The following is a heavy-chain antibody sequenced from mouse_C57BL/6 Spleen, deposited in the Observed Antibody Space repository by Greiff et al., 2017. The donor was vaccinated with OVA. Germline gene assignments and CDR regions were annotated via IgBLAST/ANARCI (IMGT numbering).Heavy chain of an antibody. V-gene: IGHV1-52*01. CDR2: IDPSDSET. CDR3: ARGDERSRFAY. J-gene: IGHJ3*01. CDR1: GYTFTSYW. Sequence: QVQLKQPGAELVRPGSSVKLSCKASGYTFTSYWMHWVKQRPIQGLEWIGNIDPSDSETHYNQKFKDKATLTVDKSSSTAYMQLSSLTSEDSAVYYCARGDERSRFAYWGQGTLVTVSA.